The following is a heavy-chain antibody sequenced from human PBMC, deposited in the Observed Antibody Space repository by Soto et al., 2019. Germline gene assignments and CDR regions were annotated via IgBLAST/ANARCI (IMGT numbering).Heavy chain of an antibody. J-gene: IGHJ3*02. CDR2: ISSSSSTI. Sequence: GGSLRLSCAASGFTFSSYSMNWVRQAPGKGLEWVSYISSSSSTIYYADSVKGRFTISRDNAKNSLYLQMNSLRAEDTAVYYCARDLAYGDDAFDIWGKGTMVTVSS. CDR1: GFTFSSYS. CDR3: ARDLAYGDDAFDI. D-gene: IGHD4-17*01. V-gene: IGHV3-48*01.